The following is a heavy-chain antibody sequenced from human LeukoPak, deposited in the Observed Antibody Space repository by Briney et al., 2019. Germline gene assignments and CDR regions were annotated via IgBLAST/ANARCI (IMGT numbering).Heavy chain of an antibody. CDR3: AKDPDRYSGSYYFDY. D-gene: IGHD1-26*01. Sequence: SGGSLRLSCAASGFTLSTHWMHWVRQAPGKGLVWVSRINGDGTTTSYADSVKGRFTISRVNAKSTLYLEMDSLRAEDTAVYYCAKDPDRYSGSYYFDYWGQGTLVTVSS. J-gene: IGHJ4*02. V-gene: IGHV3-74*01. CDR1: GFTLSTHW. CDR2: INGDGTTT.